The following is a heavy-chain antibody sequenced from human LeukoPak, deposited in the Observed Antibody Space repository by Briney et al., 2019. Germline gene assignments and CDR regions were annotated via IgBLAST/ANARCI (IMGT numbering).Heavy chain of an antibody. V-gene: IGHV3-7*01. CDR2: IKQDGSEK. D-gene: IGHD2-21*01. CDR3: ARDDWGLGYYFDY. J-gene: IGHJ4*02. Sequence: GGSLRLSCAASGFTFSSYTMNWVRQAPGKGLEWVANIKQDGSEKYYVDSVKGRFTISRDNAKNSLYLQMNSLRAEDTAVYYCARDDWGLGYYFDYWGQGTLVTVSS. CDR1: GFTFSSYT.